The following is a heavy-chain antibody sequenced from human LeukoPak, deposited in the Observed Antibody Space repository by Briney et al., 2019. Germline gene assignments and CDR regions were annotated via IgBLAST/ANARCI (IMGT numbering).Heavy chain of an antibody. Sequence: GGSLRLSCAASGFTVSSSFMNWVRQAPGKGLGWVSLIRGSGETFYADSVKGRFTISRDDSKNTVYLQMNSLRVEDTAEYFCARDRAATQDWVEFDPWGQGTLVTVSS. CDR3: ARDRAATQDWVEFDP. V-gene: IGHV3-66*03. D-gene: IGHD3/OR15-3a*01. CDR1: GFTVSSSF. CDR2: IRGSGET. J-gene: IGHJ5*02.